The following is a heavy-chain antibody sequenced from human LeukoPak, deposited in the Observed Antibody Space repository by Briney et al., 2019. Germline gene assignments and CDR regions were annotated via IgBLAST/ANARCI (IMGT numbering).Heavy chain of an antibody. CDR2: IKQDGSER. D-gene: IGHD3-3*01. Sequence: GGSLRLSCAASGFTFSSYWMSWVRQAPGKGLEWVANIKQDGSERYYVDSVKGRFTISRDNSKNTLYLQMNSLRAEDTAVYYCAKDHGRGYYDFWSGGAFDIWGQGTMVTVSS. J-gene: IGHJ3*02. CDR1: GFTFSSYW. CDR3: AKDHGRGYYDFWSGGAFDI. V-gene: IGHV3-7*03.